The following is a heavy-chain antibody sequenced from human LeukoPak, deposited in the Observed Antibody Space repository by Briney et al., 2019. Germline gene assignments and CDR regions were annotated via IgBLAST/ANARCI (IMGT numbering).Heavy chain of an antibody. D-gene: IGHD3-22*01. CDR1: GFTFSSYG. CDR2: ISYDGSNK. CDR3: AKKIASYYDSSGYYRDDAFDI. V-gene: IGHV3-30*18. Sequence: GSLRLSCAASGFTFSSYGMHWVRQAPGKGLEWVAVISYDGSNKYYADSVKGRFTISRDNSKNTLYLQMNSLRAEDTAVYYCAKKIASYYDSSGYYRDDAFDIWGQGTMVTVSS. J-gene: IGHJ3*02.